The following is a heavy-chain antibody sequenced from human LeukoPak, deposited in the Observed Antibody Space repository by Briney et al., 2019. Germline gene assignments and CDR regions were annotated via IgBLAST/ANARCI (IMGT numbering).Heavy chain of an antibody. CDR1: GYTFTSYG. CDR3: ARDYSPVITIFGVVVYGMDV. J-gene: IGHJ6*02. CDR2: IIPIFGTA. V-gene: IGHV1-69*13. D-gene: IGHD3-3*01. Sequence: ASVKVSCKASGYTFTSYGISWVRQAPGQGLEWMGGIIPIFGTANYAQKFQGRVTITADESTSTAYMELSSLRSEDTAVYYCARDYSPVITIFGVVVYGMDVWGQGTTVTVSS.